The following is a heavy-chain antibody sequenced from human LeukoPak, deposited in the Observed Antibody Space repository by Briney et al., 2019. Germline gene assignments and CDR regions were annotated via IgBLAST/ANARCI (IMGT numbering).Heavy chain of an antibody. CDR3: AKFSPRDDCSNGVCLRYFDY. V-gene: IGHV3-23*01. J-gene: IGHJ4*02. CDR1: GFTFSHHA. D-gene: IGHD2-8*01. Sequence: GGSLRLSCAASGFTFSHHAMSWVRQAPGKGLEWVSNIRATSGTTFYADSVKGRFTISRDNSKNTLYLQINSLRAEDTAVYYCAKFSPRDDCSNGVCLRYFDYWGQGTLVTVSS. CDR2: IRATSGTT.